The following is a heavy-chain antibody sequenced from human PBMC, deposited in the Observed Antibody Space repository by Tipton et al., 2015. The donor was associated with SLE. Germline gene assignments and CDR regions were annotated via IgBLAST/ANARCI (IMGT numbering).Heavy chain of an antibody. J-gene: IGHJ6*02. CDR3: ARDRIPVYSGSYLAGFYYGMDV. CDR1: TDSISDHY. D-gene: IGHD1-26*01. CDR2: VYYTGDT. V-gene: IGHV4-59*11. Sequence: TLSLTCTVSTDSISDHYWSWIRQPPGKGLEWIGFVYYTGDTKYNPSLQSRVTMSIDTSKRQFSLNLSSVTAADTAVYYCARDRIPVYSGSYLAGFYYGMDVWGQGTAVTVSS.